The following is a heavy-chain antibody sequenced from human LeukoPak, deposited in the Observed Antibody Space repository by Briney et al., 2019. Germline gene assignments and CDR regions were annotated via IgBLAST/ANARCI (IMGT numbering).Heavy chain of an antibody. Sequence: PSETLSLTRTVPGGSMSGYCWNWIRQPPGQGLEWIGCIYYNGITVYSPSLRSRVTISLDTSMNQFSLRLTSVTAADTAVYYCGRGVNYAMDVWGQGTTVTVSS. CDR1: GGSMSGYC. J-gene: IGHJ6*02. CDR3: GRGVNYAMDV. CDR2: IYYNGIT. D-gene: IGHD3-10*01. V-gene: IGHV4-59*01.